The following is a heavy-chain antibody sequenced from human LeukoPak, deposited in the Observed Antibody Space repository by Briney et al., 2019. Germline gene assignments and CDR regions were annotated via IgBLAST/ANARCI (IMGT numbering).Heavy chain of an antibody. J-gene: IGHJ5*02. CDR1: GFTFSSYG. Sequence: PGGSLRLSCAASGFTFSSYGMNWVRQAPGKGLEWVSAISGSGSTTYYADSVMGRFTISRDNSKNTLYLQMSSLRAEDTAVYYCAKDYLLQQLILEGWFDPWGQGILVTVSS. D-gene: IGHD6-13*01. CDR3: AKDYLLQQLILEGWFDP. V-gene: IGHV3-23*01. CDR2: ISGSGSTT.